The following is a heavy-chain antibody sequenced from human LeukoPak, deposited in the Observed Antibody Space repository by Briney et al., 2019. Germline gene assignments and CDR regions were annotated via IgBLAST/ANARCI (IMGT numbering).Heavy chain of an antibody. V-gene: IGHV1-2*02. Sequence: ASVKVSCKASGYTFTGYYMHWVRQAPGQGLEWMGWINPNSGGTNYAQKFQGRVTMTRDTSISTAYMELSSLRSEDTAVYYCARSNYYDSSGYHGDYWGQGTLVTVSS. D-gene: IGHD3-22*01. CDR2: INPNSGGT. CDR3: ARSNYYDSSGYHGDY. CDR1: GYTFTGYY. J-gene: IGHJ4*02.